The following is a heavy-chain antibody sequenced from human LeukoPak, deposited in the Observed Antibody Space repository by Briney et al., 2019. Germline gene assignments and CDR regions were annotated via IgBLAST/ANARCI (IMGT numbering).Heavy chain of an antibody. Sequence: GRSLRLSCAASAFTFDDYAMHWVRQAPGKGLEWVPGISWNSGSICYADSVKGRFTISRDNAKNSLYLQMNSLRAEDTALYYCAKDEDVNSSRRGLWLSRFGSNNLFQHWGQGTLVTVSS. CDR1: AFTFDDYA. D-gene: IGHD6-19*01. V-gene: IGHV3-9*01. J-gene: IGHJ1*01. CDR3: AKDEDVNSSRRGLWLSRFGSNNLFQH. CDR2: ISWNSGSI.